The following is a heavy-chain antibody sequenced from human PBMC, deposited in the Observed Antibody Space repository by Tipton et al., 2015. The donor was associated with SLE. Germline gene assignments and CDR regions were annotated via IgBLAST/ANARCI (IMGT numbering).Heavy chain of an antibody. V-gene: IGHV4-59*01. J-gene: IGHJ2*01. CDR3: ARGSGWYFDL. CDR2: VYYSST. CDR1: GGSISNFY. Sequence: TLSLTCTVSGGSISNFYWSWIRQPPGKGLEWIGYVYYSSTNYNPSLNSRVTISVDTSKNQFSLKLTSVTAADTAIYYCARGSGWYFDLWGRGTLVTVSS. D-gene: IGHD2-15*01.